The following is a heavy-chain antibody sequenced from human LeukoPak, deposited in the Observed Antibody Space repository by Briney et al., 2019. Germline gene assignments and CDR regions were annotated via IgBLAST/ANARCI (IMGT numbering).Heavy chain of an antibody. Sequence: SVKVSCKPAGGTFSSYALSWVRQAPGQGLEWMGGIIPGFGRATYAQKFQGRVTITADESTSTAYMELTSLRSEDTAVYYCARGQQLVLLNWFHTWGQGTLVTVSS. CDR2: IIPGFGRA. CDR1: GGTFSSYA. J-gene: IGHJ5*02. D-gene: IGHD6-13*01. CDR3: ARGQQLVLLNWFHT. V-gene: IGHV1-69*13.